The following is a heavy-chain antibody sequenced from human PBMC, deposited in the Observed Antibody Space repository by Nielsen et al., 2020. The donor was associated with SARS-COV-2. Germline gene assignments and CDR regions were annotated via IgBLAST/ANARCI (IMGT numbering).Heavy chain of an antibody. CDR1: GFTFNTYD. J-gene: IGHJ3*01. D-gene: IGHD1-20*01. V-gene: IGHV3-23*01. CDR2: VTGNGAAT. CDR3: AGDPSGITRRFDL. Sequence: GESLKISCAASGFTFNTYDMSWVCQAPGKGLEWVSAVTGNGAATYYADSVKGRVSISRDNSKNTLYLQMNTLRAEDTAVYYCAGDPSGITRRFDLWGQGTMVTVSS.